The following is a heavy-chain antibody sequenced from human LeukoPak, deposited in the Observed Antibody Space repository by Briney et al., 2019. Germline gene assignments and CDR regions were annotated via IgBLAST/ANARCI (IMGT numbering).Heavy chain of an antibody. CDR3: ARDLGGYSYGSHFDS. J-gene: IGHJ4*02. CDR1: GFTFSTYY. V-gene: IGHV3-21*01. Sequence: GGSLRLSCAASGFTFSTYYMNWVRQAPGKGLEWVSSITTSSSYIYYADSVKGRFTISRDNAKNSLYLQMNSLRTEDTAIYYCARDLGGYSYGSHFDSWGQGTLVTVSS. CDR2: ITTSSSYI. D-gene: IGHD5-18*01.